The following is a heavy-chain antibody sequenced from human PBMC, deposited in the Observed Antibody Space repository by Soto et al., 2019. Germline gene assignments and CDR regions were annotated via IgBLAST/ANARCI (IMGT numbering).Heavy chain of an antibody. CDR1: GSSQITGGYS. D-gene: IGHD3-10*01. J-gene: IGHJ4*02. Sequence: GSSQITGGYSWNWIRQPPGKGLEWIGYIYHSRTTNYNPSLKSRVTISVDRSKNQFSLNLRSVTAADTAMYYCARGHDYGFDFWGQGTLVTVSS. V-gene: IGHV4-30-2*01. CDR2: IYHSRTT. CDR3: ARGHDYGFDF.